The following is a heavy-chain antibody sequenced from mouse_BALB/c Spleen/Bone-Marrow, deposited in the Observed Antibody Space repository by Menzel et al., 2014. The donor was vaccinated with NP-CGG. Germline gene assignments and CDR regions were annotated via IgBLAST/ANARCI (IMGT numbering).Heavy chain of an antibody. CDR1: GFTFSNYG. D-gene: IGHD2-4*01. CDR3: ARHAYYDQTEVSFVY. Sequence: EVMLVASGGGLVKSGGSLKLSCAASGFTFSNYGMSWVRQTPEKRLEWVATISGGGSYTFYSDSVKGRFTISRDNAKNNLYLRLSSLRSEDTALYYCARHAYYDQTEVSFVYWGQGTLVTVSA. J-gene: IGHJ3*01. V-gene: IGHV5-9-2*01. CDR2: ISGGGSYT.